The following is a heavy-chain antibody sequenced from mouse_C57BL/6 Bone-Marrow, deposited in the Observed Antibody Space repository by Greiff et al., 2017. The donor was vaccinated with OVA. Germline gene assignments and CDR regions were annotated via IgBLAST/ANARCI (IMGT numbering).Heavy chain of an antibody. CDR3: AREGGYDPEVGYFDY. D-gene: IGHD2-3*01. J-gene: IGHJ2*01. CDR2: ISYSGST. V-gene: IGHV3-1*01. Sequence: EVQLQQSGPGMVKPSQSLSLTCTVTGYSITSGYDWHWIRHFPGNKLEWMGYISYSGSTNYNPSLKSRISLTHDTSKNPFFLKLKSVTTEDTATYYCAREGGYDPEVGYFDYWGQGTTLTVSS. CDR1: GYSITSGYD.